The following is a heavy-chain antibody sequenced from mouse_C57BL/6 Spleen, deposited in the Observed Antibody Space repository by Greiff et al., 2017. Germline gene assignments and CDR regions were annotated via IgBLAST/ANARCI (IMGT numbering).Heavy chain of an antibody. CDR2: IHPNSGST. CDR1: GYTFTSYW. D-gene: IGHD2-4*01. CDR3: ARAEDDSPQCFAY. J-gene: IGHJ3*01. Sequence: QVQLQQPGAELVKPGASVKLSCKASGYTFTSYWMHWVKQRPGQGLEWIGMIHPNSGSTNYNEKFKSKATLTVDKSSSTAYMQLSSLTSEDSAVYYCARAEDDSPQCFAYWGQGTLVTVSA. V-gene: IGHV1-64*01.